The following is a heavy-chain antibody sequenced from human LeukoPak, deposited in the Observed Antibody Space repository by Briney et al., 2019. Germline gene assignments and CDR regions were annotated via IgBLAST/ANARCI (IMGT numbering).Heavy chain of an antibody. D-gene: IGHD5-24*01. J-gene: IGHJ4*02. CDR1: GFTFSSYA. CDR3: AKVGENRDGYNTGVFDY. Sequence: QPGGSLRLSCAPSGFTFSSYAMSWVRQAPGKGLEWVSAISGSGGSTYYADSVKGRFTISRDNSKNTLYLQMNSLRAEDTAVYYCAKVGENRDGYNTGVFDYWGQGTLVTVPS. V-gene: IGHV3-23*01. CDR2: ISGSGGST.